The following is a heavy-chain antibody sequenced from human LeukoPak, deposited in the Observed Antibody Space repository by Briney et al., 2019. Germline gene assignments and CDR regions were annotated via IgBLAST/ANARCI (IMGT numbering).Heavy chain of an antibody. CDR3: ARALNYYDSSGESDDAFDI. D-gene: IGHD3-22*01. Sequence: SETLSLTCTVSGGSISSGSYYWSWIRQPAGKGLEWIGRIYTSGSTNYNPSLKSRVTISVDTSKNQFSLKLSSVTAADTAVHYCARALNYYDSSGESDDAFDIWGQGTMVTVSS. CDR2: IYTSGST. V-gene: IGHV4-61*02. J-gene: IGHJ3*02. CDR1: GGSISSGSYY.